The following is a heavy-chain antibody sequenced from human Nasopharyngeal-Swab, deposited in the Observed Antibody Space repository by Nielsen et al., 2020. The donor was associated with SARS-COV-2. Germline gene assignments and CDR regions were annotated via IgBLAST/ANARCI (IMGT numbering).Heavy chain of an antibody. J-gene: IGHJ5*02. V-gene: IGHV1-24*01. CDR2: FDPEDGET. D-gene: IGHD1-7*01. Sequence: VNVSCKVCGYTLIELSMHWVRQAPGKGREWMGGFDPEDGETIYAQKFQGRVTMTEDTSTDTAYMELSSLRSEDTAVYYCATGGPITGTINWFDPWGQGTLVTVSS. CDR3: ATGGPITGTINWFDP. CDR1: GYTLIELS.